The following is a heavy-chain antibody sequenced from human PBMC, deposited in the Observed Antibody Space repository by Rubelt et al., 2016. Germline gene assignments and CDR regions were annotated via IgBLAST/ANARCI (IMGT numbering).Heavy chain of an antibody. CDR2: ISAYHGNT. D-gene: IGHD6-19*01. CDR1: GYTFTSYG. CDR3: ARDKEWLATRGFQNWFDP. V-gene: IGHV1-18*01. Sequence: QVQLVQSGAEVKKPGASVKVSRKASGYTFTSYGISWVRQAPGQGLEWMGWISAYHGNTNYAQKLKGRVPMTTDTSTSTAYRELRSLRSDDTAVYYCARDKEWLATRGFQNWFDPWGQGTLVTVSS. J-gene: IGHJ5*02.